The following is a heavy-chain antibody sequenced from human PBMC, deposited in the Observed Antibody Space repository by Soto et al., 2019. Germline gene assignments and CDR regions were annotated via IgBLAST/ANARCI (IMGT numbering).Heavy chain of an antibody. CDR2: ISASGGGI. CDR3: ARRRGTGISGGTYYGFDV. CDR1: GFTFNNFA. D-gene: IGHD2-15*01. J-gene: IGHJ6*02. V-gene: IGHV3-23*01. Sequence: PGGSLRLSCAASGFTFNNFAMSWVRQAPGKGLEWVSGISASGGGIYYADSVKGRFTFSRDNAKSTMYLLMTSLRAEDTAVYFCARRRGTGISGGTYYGFDVWGPGTMVTVSS.